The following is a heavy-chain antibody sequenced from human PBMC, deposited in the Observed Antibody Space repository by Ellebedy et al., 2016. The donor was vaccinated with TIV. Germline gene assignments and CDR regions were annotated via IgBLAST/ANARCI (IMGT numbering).Heavy chain of an antibody. J-gene: IGHJ4*02. CDR3: ARKGGSYYFDY. CDR2: INPSGGST. D-gene: IGHD6-6*01. Sequence: ASVKVSXXASGYTFTGYYMHWVRQAPGQGLEWMGIINPSGGSTSYAQKFQGRVTMTRDTSTSTVYMELSSLRSEDTAVYYCARKGGSYYFDYWGQGTLVTVSS. CDR1: GYTFTGYY. V-gene: IGHV1-46*01.